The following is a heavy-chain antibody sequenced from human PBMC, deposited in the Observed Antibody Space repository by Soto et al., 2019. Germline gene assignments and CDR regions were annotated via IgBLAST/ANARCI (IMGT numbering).Heavy chain of an antibody. D-gene: IGHD2-15*01. J-gene: IGHJ4*02. Sequence: QVQLVQSGAEVKKPGASVKVSCKASGYTFTSYGISWVRQAPGQGLEWMGWISAYNGNTNYAQKLQGRVTMTTDTSTSTAYMELRSLRSDDTAVYYCARDNRRYCSGGSCYSGGNYWGQGTLVTVSS. CDR1: GYTFTSYG. CDR2: ISAYNGNT. V-gene: IGHV1-18*01. CDR3: ARDNRRYCSGGSCYSGGNY.